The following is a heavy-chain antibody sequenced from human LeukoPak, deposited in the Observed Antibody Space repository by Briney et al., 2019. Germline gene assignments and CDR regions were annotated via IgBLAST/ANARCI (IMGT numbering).Heavy chain of an antibody. V-gene: IGHV4-4*07. CDR3: ARSQPSSSWHADAFDI. J-gene: IGHJ3*02. Sequence: PSETLSLTCTVSGGSISSYYWSWTRQPAGKGLEWIGRIYTSGSTNYNPSLKSRVTMSVDTSKNQFSLKLSSVTAADTAVYYCARSQPSSSWHADAFDIWGQGTMVTVSS. CDR1: GGSISSYY. D-gene: IGHD6-13*01. CDR2: IYTSGST.